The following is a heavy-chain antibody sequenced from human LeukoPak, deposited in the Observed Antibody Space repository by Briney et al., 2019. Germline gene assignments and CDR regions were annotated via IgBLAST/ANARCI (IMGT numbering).Heavy chain of an antibody. V-gene: IGHV1-2*02. CDR2: INPNSGGT. Sequence: GASVKVSCKASGYTFTGYYMHWVRQAPGQGLEWMGWINPNSGGTNYAQKFQGRVTMTRDTSISTAYMELSRLRSDDTAVYYCARDLSLEGFAHSSRWYGFDPWGQGTLVTVSS. CDR1: GYTFTGYY. CDR3: ARDLSLEGFAHSSRWYGFDP. J-gene: IGHJ5*02. D-gene: IGHD6-13*01.